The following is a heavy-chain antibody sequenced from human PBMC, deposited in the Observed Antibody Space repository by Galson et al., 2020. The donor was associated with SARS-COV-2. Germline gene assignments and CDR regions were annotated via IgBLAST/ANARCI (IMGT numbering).Heavy chain of an antibody. CDR3: ARNWNYFDH. CDR1: GFMFSDHS. D-gene: IGHD1-1*01. CDR2: ISSSSQTI. J-gene: IGHJ4*02. V-gene: IGHV3-11*01. Sequence: GGSLRLSCAASGFMFSDHSMTWIRQAPGKGLEWLSYISSSSQTIHYADSVRGRFTISRDNAKNSLSLQMNNLRAEDTAVYYCARNWNYFDHWGQGTLVTVSS.